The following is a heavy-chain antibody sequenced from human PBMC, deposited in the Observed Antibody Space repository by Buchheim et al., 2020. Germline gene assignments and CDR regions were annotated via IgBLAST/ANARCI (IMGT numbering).Heavy chain of an antibody. CDR1: GFTFSSYG. CDR2: IWYDGSNK. V-gene: IGHV3-33*01. J-gene: IGHJ4*02. CDR3: ARDIGYCSGGSCYSHDYFDY. D-gene: IGHD2-15*01. Sequence: VQLVESGGGLVQPGGSLRLSCAASGFTFSSYGMHWVRQAPGKGLEWVAVIWYDGSNKYYADSVKGRFTISRDNSKNTLYLQMNSLRAEDTAVYYCARDIGYCSGGSCYSHDYFDYWGQGTL.